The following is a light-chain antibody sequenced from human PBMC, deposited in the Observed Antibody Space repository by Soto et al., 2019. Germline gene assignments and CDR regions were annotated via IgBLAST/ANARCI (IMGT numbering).Light chain of an antibody. CDR3: QSYDSSLSGSGI. J-gene: IGLJ1*01. CDR2: GNS. Sequence: QSVLTQPPSVSVAPGQRVTISCTGSSSNIGAGYDVHWYQQLPGTAPKLLIYGNSNRPSGVPDRFSGSKSGTSASLAITGLQAEDEADYCCQSYDSSLSGSGIFGTGTKVTVL. V-gene: IGLV1-40*01. CDR1: SSNIGAGYD.